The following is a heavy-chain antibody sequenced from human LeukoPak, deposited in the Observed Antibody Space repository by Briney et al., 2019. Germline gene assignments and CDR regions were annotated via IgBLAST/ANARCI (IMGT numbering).Heavy chain of an antibody. D-gene: IGHD4-17*01. CDR1: GYTFTSYA. CDR2: ISAYNGNT. CDR3: ARVGTVTTGENFDY. J-gene: IGHJ4*02. V-gene: IGHV1-18*01. Sequence: RASVKVSCKASGYTFTSYAMHWVRQAPGQGLEWMGWISAYNGNTNYAQKLQDRVTMTTDTSTSTAYMELRSLRSDDTAVYYCARVGTVTTGENFDYWGQGTLVTVSS.